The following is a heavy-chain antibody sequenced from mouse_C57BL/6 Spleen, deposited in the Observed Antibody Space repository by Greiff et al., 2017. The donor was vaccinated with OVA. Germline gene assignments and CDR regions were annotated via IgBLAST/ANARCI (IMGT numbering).Heavy chain of an antibody. CDR3: ARDGGLTGNSSFDY. CDR1: GFTFSSYA. D-gene: IGHD4-1*01. J-gene: IGHJ2*01. CDR2: ISDGGSYT. Sequence: EVQVVESGGGLVKPGGSLKLSCAASGFTFSSYAMSWVRQTPEKRLEWVATISDGGSYTYYPDNVKGRFTISRDNAKNNLYLQMSHLKSEDTAMYYCARDGGLTGNSSFDYWGQGTTLTVSS. V-gene: IGHV5-4*01.